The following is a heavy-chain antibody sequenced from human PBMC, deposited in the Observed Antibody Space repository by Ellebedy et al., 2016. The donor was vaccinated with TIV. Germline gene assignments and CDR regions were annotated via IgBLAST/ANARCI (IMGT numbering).Heavy chain of an antibody. CDR1: GFTFTSYW. V-gene: IGHV3-7*03. Sequence: PGGSLRLSCEASGFTFTSYWMYWVRQAPGKGLEWVATVKQDGTEKFYVDSVKGRFTITRDNAENSLYLQMNSLRAEDAAVYYCAKLGGIYTWYAEYWGQGTLVTVSS. D-gene: IGHD6-13*01. CDR2: VKQDGTEK. CDR3: AKLGGIYTWYAEY. J-gene: IGHJ4*02.